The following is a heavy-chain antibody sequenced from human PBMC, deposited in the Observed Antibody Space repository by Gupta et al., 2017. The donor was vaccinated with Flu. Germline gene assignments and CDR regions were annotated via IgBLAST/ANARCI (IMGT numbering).Heavy chain of an antibody. D-gene: IGHD6-6*01. CDR2: ISGSGGST. V-gene: IGHV3-23*01. CDR1: GFTFSSYA. CDR3: AKGRIADRSLADY. Sequence: EVQLLESGGGLVQPGGSLRLPCAASGFTFSSYAMSWVRQAPGKGLEWVSAISGSGGSTYYADSVKGRFTISRDNSKNTLYLQMNSLRAEDTAVYYCAKGRIADRSLADYWGQGALVTVSS. J-gene: IGHJ4*02.